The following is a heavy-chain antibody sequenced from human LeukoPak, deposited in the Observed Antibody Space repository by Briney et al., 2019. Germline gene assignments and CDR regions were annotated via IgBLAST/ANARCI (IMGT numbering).Heavy chain of an antibody. CDR3: ARGGTYYYDSSGYELLGYYGMDV. CDR1: GYTFTSYG. Sequence: GASVKVSCKASGYTFTSYGISWVRQAPGQGLEWMGWISAYNGNTNYAQKLQGRVTMTTDTSTSTAYMEMRSLRSDDTAVYYCARGGTYYYDSSGYELLGYYGMDVWGQGTTVTVSS. CDR2: ISAYNGNT. D-gene: IGHD3-22*01. V-gene: IGHV1-18*01. J-gene: IGHJ6*02.